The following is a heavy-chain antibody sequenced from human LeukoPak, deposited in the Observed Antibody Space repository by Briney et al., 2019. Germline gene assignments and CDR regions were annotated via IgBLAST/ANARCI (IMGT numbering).Heavy chain of an antibody. J-gene: IGHJ3*02. CDR1: GGSISSYY. CDR2: SFYNVYT. D-gene: IGHD3-22*01. V-gene: IGHV4-59*08. CDR3: ARRGVYYESYGSYLVSSSDAFDI. Sequence: PSETLSLTCSVSGGSISSYYWTWIRQSPGTGLEYVAYSFYNVYTDYNPSLKSRVSVSVDTSKKQVSLKLSSVTAADTAVYYCARRGVYYESYGSYLVSSSDAFDIWGQGTMVTVSS.